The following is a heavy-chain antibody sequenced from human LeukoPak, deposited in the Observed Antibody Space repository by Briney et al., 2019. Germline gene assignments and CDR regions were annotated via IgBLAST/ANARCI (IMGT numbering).Heavy chain of an antibody. CDR3: ARSYSGYDIFDY. J-gene: IGHJ4*02. CDR1: GFTFSDYY. CDR2: ISSSGSTI. D-gene: IGHD5-12*01. V-gene: IGHV3-11*01. Sequence: PGGSLRLSCAASGFTFSDYYMSWIRQAPGKGVEWASYISSSGSTIYHADSVKGRFTISRDNAKNSLYLQMNGLRAEDTAVYYCARSYSGYDIFDYWGQGTLVTVSS.